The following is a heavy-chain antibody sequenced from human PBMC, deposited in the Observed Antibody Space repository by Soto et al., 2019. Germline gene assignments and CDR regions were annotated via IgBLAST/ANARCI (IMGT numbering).Heavy chain of an antibody. Sequence: QVQLVQSGAEVKKPGSSVKVSCRASGGTFNNYAVTWVRQAPGQGLEWMGGTIPVSGTANYAQQFQGRVRITADESTNTVYMELSSLRSEDTAVYYCASSYGTSWYGDWWGQGTLVTVSS. V-gene: IGHV1-69*01. CDR2: TIPVSGTA. J-gene: IGHJ4*02. D-gene: IGHD6-13*01. CDR3: ASSYGTSWYGDW. CDR1: GGTFNNYA.